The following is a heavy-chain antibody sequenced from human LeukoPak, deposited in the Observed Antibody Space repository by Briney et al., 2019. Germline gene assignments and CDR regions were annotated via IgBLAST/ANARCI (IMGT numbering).Heavy chain of an antibody. CDR2: ITSDGGST. CDR3: ARDVDYTSSSRGLGY. V-gene: IGHV3-64*01. CDR1: GFTFSYYA. Sequence: PGASLRLSCAASGFTFSYYAMYWVRQAPGKGLEFVSAITSDGGSTYYSNSVKDRFTISRDNSKNTLYLQMGSLRAEDVAVHYCARDVDYTSSSRGLGYWGQGTLVTVSS. J-gene: IGHJ4*02. D-gene: IGHD6-6*01.